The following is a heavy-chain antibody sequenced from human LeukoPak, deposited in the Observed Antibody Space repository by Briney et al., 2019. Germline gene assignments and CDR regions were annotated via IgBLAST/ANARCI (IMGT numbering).Heavy chain of an antibody. Sequence: SETLSLTCTVSGGSISSYYWSWIRQPPGKGLEWIGYIYYSGSTNYNPSLKSRVTISVDTSKNQFSLKLSSVTAADTAVYYCARVDSSGWYFFDYWGQGTLVTVSS. J-gene: IGHJ4*02. V-gene: IGHV4-59*01. CDR1: GGSISSYY. D-gene: IGHD6-19*01. CDR3: ARVDSSGWYFFDY. CDR2: IYYSGST.